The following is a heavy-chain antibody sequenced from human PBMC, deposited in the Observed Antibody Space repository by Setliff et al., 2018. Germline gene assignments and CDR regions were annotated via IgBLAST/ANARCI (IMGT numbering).Heavy chain of an antibody. CDR1: GFTFNNYW. CDR3: ARDAAYFDILTGTNYLDP. D-gene: IGHD3-9*01. Sequence: GGSLRLSCEAFGFTFNNYWMSWVRQAPGKGLEWVANIMQDGGAQYYLDSVKGRFTVSRDNSNNTLYLHMSSLRAEDTAVYFCARDAAYFDILTGTNYLDPWGQGTLVTVSS. V-gene: IGHV3-7*03. J-gene: IGHJ5*02. CDR2: IMQDGGAQ.